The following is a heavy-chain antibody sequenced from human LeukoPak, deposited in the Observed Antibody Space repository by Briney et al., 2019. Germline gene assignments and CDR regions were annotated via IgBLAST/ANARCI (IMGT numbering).Heavy chain of an antibody. CDR2: IWFDGSNK. CDR1: GFTFSSYG. D-gene: IGHD2-2*02. J-gene: IGHJ6*02. Sequence: GRSLRLSCAASGFTFSSYGMHWVRPAPGKGLERVAVIWFDGSNKYYADSVKGRFTISRDNSKNTLYLQMNSLRAEDTAVYYCARDRYCSSTSCYRGAYYYYGMDVWGQGTTVTVSS. V-gene: IGHV3-33*01. CDR3: ARDRYCSSTSCYRGAYYYYGMDV.